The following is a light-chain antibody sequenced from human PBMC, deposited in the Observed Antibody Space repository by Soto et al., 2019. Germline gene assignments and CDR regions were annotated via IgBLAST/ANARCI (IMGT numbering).Light chain of an antibody. CDR1: QSVSVN. CDR2: DTS. CDR3: QQYGSSGT. J-gene: IGKJ1*01. Sequence: IVMTQSPATLSVFSGERATLSFRASQSVSVNLAWYQQKPGQPPRLLIYDTSTRATGVPDRFSGSGSGTDFTLTISRLEPEDFAVYYCQQYGSSGTFGQGTKVDIK. V-gene: IGKV3-20*01.